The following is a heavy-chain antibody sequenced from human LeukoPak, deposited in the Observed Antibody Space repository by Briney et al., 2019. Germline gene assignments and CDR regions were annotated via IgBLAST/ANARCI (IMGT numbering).Heavy chain of an antibody. D-gene: IGHD1/OR15-1a*01. CDR3: AREFRTTTWSYDAFDL. V-gene: IGHV1-2*02. CDR1: GYTFTDYY. CDR2: INPTSGGT. J-gene: IGHJ3*01. Sequence: GASVKVSCKASGYTFTDYYMHWVRQAPGQGLEWVGWINPTSGGTNYAQKLQDRVTMTRDTSNNTSYMELSRLRSGDTAVYYCAREFRTTTWSYDAFDLWGQGTMVTVSS.